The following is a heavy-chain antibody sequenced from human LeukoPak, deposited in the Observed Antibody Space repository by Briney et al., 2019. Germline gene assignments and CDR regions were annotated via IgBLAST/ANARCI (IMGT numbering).Heavy chain of an antibody. CDR2: ISSGSSTI. CDR1: GFTFSSYS. CDR3: ASTFS. V-gene: IGHV3-48*01. J-gene: IGHJ5*02. D-gene: IGHD3-3*02. Sequence: VGSLRLSCAASGFTFSSYSMNWVRQAPGKGLEWVSYISSGSSTIYYADSVKGRFTISRDNAKNSLYLQMNSLRAEDTAVYYCASTFSWGQGTLVTVSS.